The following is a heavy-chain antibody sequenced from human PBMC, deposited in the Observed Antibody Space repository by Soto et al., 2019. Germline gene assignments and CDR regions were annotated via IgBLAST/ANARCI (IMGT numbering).Heavy chain of an antibody. D-gene: IGHD4-17*01. CDR1: GFSLTTSGMC. CDR3: ARITQGDYFWFDP. J-gene: IGHJ5*02. CDR2: IDWDDGK. V-gene: IGHV2-70*01. Sequence: PSLVNPTQTLTLTCSFSGFSLTTSGMCVGWIRQPPGKALEWLALIDWDDGKFYSPSLKTRLTIPKDTSKNQVVLTMTNMDPVDTATYFCARITQGDYFWFDPWGPGTLVTVSS.